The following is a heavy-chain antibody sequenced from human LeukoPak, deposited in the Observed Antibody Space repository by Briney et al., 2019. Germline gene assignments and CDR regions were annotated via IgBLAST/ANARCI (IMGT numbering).Heavy chain of an antibody. D-gene: IGHD1-20*01. Sequence: PGGSLRLSCAASGFTFSSYGMHWVRQAPGKGLEWVAVIWYDGSNKYYADSVKGRFTISRDNSKNTLYLQMNSLRAEDTAVYYCARECYNWNDVDYWGQGTLVTVSS. J-gene: IGHJ4*02. CDR1: GFTFSSYG. CDR2: IWYDGSNK. CDR3: ARECYNWNDVDY. V-gene: IGHV3-33*01.